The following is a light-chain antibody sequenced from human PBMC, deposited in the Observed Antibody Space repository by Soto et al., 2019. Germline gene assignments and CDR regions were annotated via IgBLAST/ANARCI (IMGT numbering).Light chain of an antibody. Sequence: EIVMTQSPATLSVSPGERATLSGRSGHSVSILLAWYQQKPGQAPRLLIHGATTRATGIPARFSGSGSGTEFTLTFSSLQSEDFAVYYCQQYNNWPRTFGQGTKVDI. CDR1: HSVSIL. CDR2: GAT. V-gene: IGKV3-15*01. CDR3: QQYNNWPRT. J-gene: IGKJ1*01.